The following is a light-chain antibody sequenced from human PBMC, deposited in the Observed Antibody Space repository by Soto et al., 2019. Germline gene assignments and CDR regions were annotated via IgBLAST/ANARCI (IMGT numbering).Light chain of an antibody. V-gene: IGKV3-15*01. CDR3: QQYNNWGT. CDR1: QSVSSN. Sequence: EIVMTQSPATLSVSPGERATLSYRASQSVSSNLAWYQQKPGQAPRLLIYGASTWATGIPARFSGSGSGTEFTLTISSLQSEDFAVYYCQQYNNWGTFGQGTKV. CDR2: GAS. J-gene: IGKJ1*01.